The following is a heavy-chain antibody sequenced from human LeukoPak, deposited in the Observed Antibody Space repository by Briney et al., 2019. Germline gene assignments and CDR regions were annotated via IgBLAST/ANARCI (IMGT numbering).Heavy chain of an antibody. CDR1: GFAFSSYW. J-gene: IGHJ4*02. CDR2: ISPDGSAE. D-gene: IGHD4-11*01. Sequence: GSLRLSCVASGFAFSSYWMSWVRQAPGKGLELVANISPDGSAEDYVDSVRGRFAISRDNAKRSLYLQMNSLSPEHTAVYYCANQAYSQFDYWGQGTLVSVSS. CDR3: ANQAYSQFDY. V-gene: IGHV3-7*01.